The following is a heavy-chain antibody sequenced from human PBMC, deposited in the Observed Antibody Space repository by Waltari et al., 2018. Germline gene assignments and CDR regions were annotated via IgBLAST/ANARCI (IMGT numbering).Heavy chain of an antibody. CDR3: ARGRPLIAARVIFDY. V-gene: IGHV4-61*09. CDR2: IYTSGST. CDR1: GGSISSGSYY. D-gene: IGHD6-6*01. Sequence: QVQLQESGPGLVKPSQTLSLTCTVSGGSISSGSYYWSWHRPPAGKGLEWIGYIYTSGSTNYNPSLKSRVTISVDTSKNQFSLKLSSVTAADTAVYYCARGRPLIAARVIFDYWGQGTLVTVSS. J-gene: IGHJ4*02.